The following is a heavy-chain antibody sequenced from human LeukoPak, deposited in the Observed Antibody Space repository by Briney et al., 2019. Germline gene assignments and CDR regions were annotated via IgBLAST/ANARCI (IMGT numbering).Heavy chain of an antibody. CDR1: GGSISSSSYY. CDR2: IYYSGST. V-gene: IGHV4-39*01. J-gene: IGHJ2*01. D-gene: IGHD1-26*01. Sequence: SETLSLTCTVSGGSISSSSYYWGWIRQPPGKGLEWIGSIYYSGSTYYNPSLKSRVTISVDTSKNQFSLKLSSVTAADTAVYYCARQTGGPTNNPPSYCYFVLGGGAPLVIVSS. CDR3: ARQTGGPTNNPPSYCYFVL.